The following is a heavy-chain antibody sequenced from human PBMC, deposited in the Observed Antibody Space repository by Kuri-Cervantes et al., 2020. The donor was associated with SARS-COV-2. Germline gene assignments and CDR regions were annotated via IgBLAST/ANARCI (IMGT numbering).Heavy chain of an antibody. Sequence: GGSLRLSCAASGFNFRTYGLHWVRQAPGKGLEWVALISFDGSNKYYADSVKGRFTISRDNSKNTLYLQMNSLRTEDTAVYYCARGVAELRYYGMDVWGQGTTVTVSS. CDR3: ARGVAELRYYGMDV. J-gene: IGHJ6*02. D-gene: IGHD1-7*01. CDR2: ISFDGSNK. CDR1: GFNFRTYG. V-gene: IGHV3-30*03.